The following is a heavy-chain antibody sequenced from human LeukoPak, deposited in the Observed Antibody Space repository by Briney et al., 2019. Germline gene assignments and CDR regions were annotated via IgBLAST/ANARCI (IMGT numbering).Heavy chain of an antibody. CDR2: ISGSGGST. V-gene: IGHV3-23*01. CDR1: GFTFSSYA. D-gene: IGHD5-24*01. CDR3: AKVGNGRWLHRAEYYFDY. J-gene: IGHJ4*02. Sequence: GGSLRLSCAASGFTFSSYAMSWVRQAPGKGLEWVSAISGSGGSTYYADSVKGRFTISRDNSKNTLYLQMNGLRAEDTAVYYCAKVGNGRWLHRAEYYFDYWGQGTLVTVSS.